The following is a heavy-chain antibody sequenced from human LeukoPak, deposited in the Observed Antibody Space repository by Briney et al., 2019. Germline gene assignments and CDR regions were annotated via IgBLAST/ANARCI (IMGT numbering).Heavy chain of an antibody. CDR3: AKGTSSYSSSWYDPYYYYYYGMDV. J-gene: IGHJ6*02. V-gene: IGHV3-23*01. D-gene: IGHD6-13*01. CDR1: GFTFSSYA. Sequence: GGSLRLSCAASGFTFSSYAMSWVRQAPGKGLEWVSAISGSGGSTYYADSVKGRFTISRDNSKNTLYLQMNSLRAEDTAVYYCAKGTSSYSSSWYDPYYYYYYGMDVWGQGTTVTVSS. CDR2: ISGSGGST.